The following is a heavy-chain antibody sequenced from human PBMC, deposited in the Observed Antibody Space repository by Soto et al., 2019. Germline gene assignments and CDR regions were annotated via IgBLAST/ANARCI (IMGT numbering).Heavy chain of an antibody. CDR3: ARRTLSSTWYDY. Sequence: PGKGLDWIGYIYYSGSTDYNPSLKRRVTISVHTSKTQFSLKLISVTAADSAVYFCARRTLSSTWYDYWGQGTLLSVSS. D-gene: IGHD6-13*01. J-gene: IGHJ4*02. V-gene: IGHV4-59*08. CDR2: IYYSGST.